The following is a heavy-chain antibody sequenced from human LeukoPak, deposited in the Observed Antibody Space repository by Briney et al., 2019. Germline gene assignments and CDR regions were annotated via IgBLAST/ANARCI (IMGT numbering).Heavy chain of an antibody. V-gene: IGHV3-30-3*01. CDR3: ARVVGGTWLVDY. J-gene: IGHJ4*02. Sequence: SCKASGYTFTDYYMHWVRQAPGKGLEWVAIISYDGSSKYYAESVKGRFTISRDNSKNTLYLEMNRLRDEDTAVYYCARVVGGTWLVDYWGQGTLVTVSS. D-gene: IGHD1-26*01. CDR2: ISYDGSSK. CDR1: GYTFTDYY.